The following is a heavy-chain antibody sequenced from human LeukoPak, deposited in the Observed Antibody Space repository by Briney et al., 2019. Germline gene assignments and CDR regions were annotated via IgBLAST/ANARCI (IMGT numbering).Heavy chain of an antibody. D-gene: IGHD3-22*01. V-gene: IGHV3-23*01. Sequence: PGGSLRLSCAASGFTFSNYAMSWVRQAPGKGLEWVSVISGSGGNTDYADSVKGRFTISRDNSKNTLSLQMNSLRAEDTAVYYCAKLMVVSYFDYWGRGTLVTVSS. CDR2: ISGSGGNT. J-gene: IGHJ4*02. CDR1: GFTFSNYA. CDR3: AKLMVVSYFDY.